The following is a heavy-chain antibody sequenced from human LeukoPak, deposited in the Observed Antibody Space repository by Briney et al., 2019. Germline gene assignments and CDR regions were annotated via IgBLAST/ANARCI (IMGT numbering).Heavy chain of an antibody. Sequence: SVKVSCKASGGTFSSYAISWVRQAPGQGLEWIGRIIPILGIANYAQKFQGRVTITADKSTSTAYMKLSSLRSEDTAVYYCAREEVPVSYGMDVWGQGTTVTVSS. CDR3: AREEVPVSYGMDV. CDR2: IIPILGIA. D-gene: IGHD1-14*01. J-gene: IGHJ6*02. CDR1: GGTFSSYA. V-gene: IGHV1-69*04.